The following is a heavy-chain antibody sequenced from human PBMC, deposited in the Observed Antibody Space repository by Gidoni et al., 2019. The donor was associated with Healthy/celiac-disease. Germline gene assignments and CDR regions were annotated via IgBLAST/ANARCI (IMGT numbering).Heavy chain of an antibody. V-gene: IGHV2-5*02. CDR1: GFSLSTRGVG. CDR3: AHRGLDDSSGYSLRY. J-gene: IGHJ4*02. Sequence: QITLKESGPTLVKPTQTLTRTCTFPGFSLSTRGVGVGWIRQPPGTALEWLALIYWDDDKRYSPSLKSRLTITKDTSKNQVVLTLTNMDPVDTATYYCAHRGLDDSSGYSLRYWGQGTLVTVSS. D-gene: IGHD3-22*01. CDR2: IYWDDDK.